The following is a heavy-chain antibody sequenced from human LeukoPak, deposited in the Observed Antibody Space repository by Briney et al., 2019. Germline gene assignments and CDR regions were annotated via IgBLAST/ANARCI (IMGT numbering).Heavy chain of an antibody. CDR3: ARVPYYVWGSYRYFQLDV. V-gene: IGHV1-8*01. CDR1: GDTFIRYG. J-gene: IGHJ6*04. CDR2: MNPNSGNT. Sequence: ASVKVSCKASGDTFIRYGISWVRQAPGQGLEWMGWMNPNSGNTGYAQKFQGRVTMTRNTSISTAYMELSSLRSEDTAVYYCARVPYYVWGSYRYFQLDVWGKGTTVTISS. D-gene: IGHD3-16*02.